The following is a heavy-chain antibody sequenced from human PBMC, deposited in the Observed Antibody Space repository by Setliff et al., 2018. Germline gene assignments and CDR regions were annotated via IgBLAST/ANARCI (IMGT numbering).Heavy chain of an antibody. CDR2: IWDDGGNK. CDR3: ARTCSGSGCYAGLES. Sequence: PGGSLRLSCSTSEFTFKTDVIHWVRQAPGKGLEWVAVIWDDGGNKYHADSVKGRFTISRDNSKNTLYLQMNSLRPEDTAVYYCARTCSGSGCYAGLESWGQGTPVTVSS. D-gene: IGHD2-15*01. V-gene: IGHV3-33*01. J-gene: IGHJ4*02. CDR1: EFTFKTDV.